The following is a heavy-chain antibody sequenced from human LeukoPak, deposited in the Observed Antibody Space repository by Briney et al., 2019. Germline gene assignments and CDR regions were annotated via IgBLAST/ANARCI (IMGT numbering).Heavy chain of an antibody. CDR1: GFTFSDYY. V-gene: IGHV3-11*01. D-gene: IGHD3-22*01. CDR3: ARDRRDYYYDSSGYYDG. J-gene: IGHJ4*02. CDR2: ISSSGSTI. Sequence: GGSLTLSCAASGFTFSDYYMSWIRQAPGKGLEWVSYISSSGSTIYYADSVKGRFTISRDNAKNSLYLQMNSLRAEDTAVYYCARDRRDYYYDSSGYYDGWGQGTLVTVSS.